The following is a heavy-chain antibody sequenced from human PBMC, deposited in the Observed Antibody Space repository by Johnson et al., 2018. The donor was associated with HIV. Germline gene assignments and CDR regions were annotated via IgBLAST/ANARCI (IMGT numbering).Heavy chain of an antibody. Sequence: VQLVESGGGLVKPGGSLRLSCAASGFAFNNAWMSWVRQAPGKGLEWVGRIKSKTDGGTTDYAAPVKGRFTISRDDSKNTLYLQMNSLKTEDTAVYYCTTAPTRWIQVWSLGAFDIWGQGTMVTVSS. D-gene: IGHD5-18*01. CDR3: TTAPTRWIQVWSLGAFDI. CDR2: IKSKTDGGTT. V-gene: IGHV3-15*01. J-gene: IGHJ3*02. CDR1: GFAFNNAW.